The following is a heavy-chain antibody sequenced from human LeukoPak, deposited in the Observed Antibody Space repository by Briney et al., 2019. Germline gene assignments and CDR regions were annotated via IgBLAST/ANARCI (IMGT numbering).Heavy chain of an antibody. J-gene: IGHJ4*02. CDR1: GFTFNSYT. CDR3: ARWRHSSGYYYDD. D-gene: IGHD3-22*01. V-gene: IGHV3-64*01. CDR2: ISSNGGST. Sequence: GGSLRLSCAASGFTFNSYTMHWVRQAPGKGLEYVSAISSNGGSTYYANSVKGRFTISRDNSKNTLYLQMGSLRAEDMAVYYCARWRHSSGYYYDDWGQGTLVTVSS.